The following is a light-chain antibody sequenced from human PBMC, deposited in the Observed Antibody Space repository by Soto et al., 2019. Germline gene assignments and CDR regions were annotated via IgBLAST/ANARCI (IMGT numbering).Light chain of an antibody. CDR2: TAF. CDR3: QKNNCYWT. J-gene: IGKJ1*01. V-gene: IGKV1-5*03. CDR1: QTISSW. Sequence: DIQMTQSPSTLSGSVGDRVTITCRASQTISSWLAWYQQKPGKAPKLLIDTAFTFESGVPSRFSGSGSGTEFTITIRQLQHDAFAYYYRQKNNCYWTFAQGTKVDI.